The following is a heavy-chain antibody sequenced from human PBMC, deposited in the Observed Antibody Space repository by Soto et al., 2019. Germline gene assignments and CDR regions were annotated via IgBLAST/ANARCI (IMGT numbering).Heavy chain of an antibody. V-gene: IGHV1-69*13. CDR1: GGTFSSYA. Sequence: ASVKVSCKASGGTFSSYAISWVRQAPGQGLEWMGGIIPIFGTANYAQKFQGRVTITADESTSTAYMELGSLRSEDTAVYYCAREVAGTTTNYFDYWGQGTLVTVSS. J-gene: IGHJ4*02. D-gene: IGHD6-19*01. CDR2: IIPIFGTA. CDR3: AREVAGTTTNYFDY.